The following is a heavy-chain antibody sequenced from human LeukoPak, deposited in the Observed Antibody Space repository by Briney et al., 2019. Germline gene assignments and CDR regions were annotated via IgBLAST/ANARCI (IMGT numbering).Heavy chain of an antibody. CDR1: GYTLTELS. V-gene: IGHV1-24*01. CDR3: ATWKPIQLRYYYYGMDV. J-gene: IGHJ6*02. Sequence: GASVKVSCKVSGYTLTELSMHWVRQAPGKGLEWMGGFDPEDGETIYAQKFQGRVTMTEDTSTDTAYMELSSLGSEDTAVYYCATWKPIQLRYYYYGMDVWGQGTTVTVSS. D-gene: IGHD1-1*01. CDR2: FDPEDGET.